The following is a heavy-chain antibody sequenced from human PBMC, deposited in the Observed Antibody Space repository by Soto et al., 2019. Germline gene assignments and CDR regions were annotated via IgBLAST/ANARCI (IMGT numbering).Heavy chain of an antibody. CDR1: GDSVSRDGNS. J-gene: IGHJ5*02. D-gene: IGHD3-16*01. V-gene: IGHV4-31*03. Sequence: QVQLQESAPGLVKPSQTLSLTCTVSGDSVSRDGNSWGWIGHLPGKALEWIGYIYNTGATYYNPSLMSRLSISFDTSKNQLSMKLRSMTGADTAVYYCVRDPFGLGEWFDPWGQGTLVTVSS. CDR2: IYNTGAT. CDR3: VRDPFGLGEWFDP.